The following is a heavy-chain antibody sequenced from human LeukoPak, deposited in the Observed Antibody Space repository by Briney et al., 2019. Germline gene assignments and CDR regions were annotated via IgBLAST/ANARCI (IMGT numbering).Heavy chain of an antibody. Sequence: SETPSLTCTVSGDSISSGSFQWSWIRQPAGKGLEWIRRINRSGSTRYNPSLRGRVTMSVDTSKDQFSLMLTSVTAADTAVYYCARGVVGATAGGYWGQGTLVTVSS. CDR2: INRSGST. D-gene: IGHD1-26*01. CDR3: ARGVVGATAGGY. V-gene: IGHV4-61*02. CDR1: GDSISSGSFQ. J-gene: IGHJ4*02.